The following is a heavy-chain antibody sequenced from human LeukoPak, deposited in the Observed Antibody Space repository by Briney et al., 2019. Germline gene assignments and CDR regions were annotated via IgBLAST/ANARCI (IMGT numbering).Heavy chain of an antibody. CDR3: ARGRIVGAKLFDY. CDR1: GASFSGYY. D-gene: IGHD1-26*01. J-gene: IGHJ4*02. V-gene: IGHV4-34*01. CDR2: INHSGST. Sequence: SETLSLTCAVYGASFSGYYWSWIRQPPGKGLEWIGEINHSGSTNYNPSLKSRVTISVDTSKNQFSLKLSSVTAADTAVYYCARGRIVGAKLFDYWGQGTLVTVSS.